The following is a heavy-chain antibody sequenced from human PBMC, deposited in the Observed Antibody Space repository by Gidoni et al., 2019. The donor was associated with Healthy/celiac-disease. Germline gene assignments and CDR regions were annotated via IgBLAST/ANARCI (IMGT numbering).Heavy chain of an antibody. J-gene: IGHJ4*02. Sequence: QLQLQESGPGLVKPSVTLSLTCTVSGGSISSSSYSWGWIRQPPGKGLEWIGSIYYSGSTYYNPSLKSRVTISVDTSKNQFSLKLSSVTAADTAVYYCASLYCSSTSCIWKPFFDYWGQGTLVTVSS. CDR3: ASLYCSSTSCIWKPFFDY. D-gene: IGHD2-2*01. CDR1: GGSISSSSYS. V-gene: IGHV4-39*07. CDR2: IYYSGST.